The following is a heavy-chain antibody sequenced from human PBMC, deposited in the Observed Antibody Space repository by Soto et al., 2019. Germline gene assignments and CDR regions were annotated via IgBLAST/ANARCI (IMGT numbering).Heavy chain of an antibody. J-gene: IGHJ4*02. CDR3: ARGTTFRTFDY. D-gene: IGHD4-17*01. CDR1: GDSINNYY. Sequence: SETLSLTCTVSGDSINNYYWNWIRQPPGKGLEWIGYIHYSENTNYNPSLKSRVTTSIDTSKNQFYLKLSSATAADTAVYYCARGTTFRTFDYWGQGTLVTVSS. CDR2: IHYSENT. V-gene: IGHV4-59*13.